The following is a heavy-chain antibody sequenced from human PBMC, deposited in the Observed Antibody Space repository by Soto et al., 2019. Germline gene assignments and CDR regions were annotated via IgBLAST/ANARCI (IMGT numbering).Heavy chain of an antibody. CDR1: GFTFSSYG. J-gene: IGHJ3*02. CDR2: IWYDGSNK. Sequence: GGSLRLSCAASGFTFSSYGMHWVRQAPGKGLEWVAVIWYDGSNKYYADSVKGRFTISRDNSKNTLYLQMNSLRAEDTAVYYCAREGSSWYSTHAFDIWGQGTMVTVSS. D-gene: IGHD6-13*01. V-gene: IGHV3-33*01. CDR3: AREGSSWYSTHAFDI.